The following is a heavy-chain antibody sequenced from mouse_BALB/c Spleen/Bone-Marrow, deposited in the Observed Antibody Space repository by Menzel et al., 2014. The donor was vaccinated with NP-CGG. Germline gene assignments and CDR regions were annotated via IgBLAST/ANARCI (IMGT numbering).Heavy chain of an antibody. CDR1: GFTFSSYG. CDR3: GRNYYGSSYYFDY. Sequence: EVQRVESGGDLVKPGGSLKPSCVASGFTFSSYGMSWVRQTPDKRLEWVATISSGGSYTYYPDSVKGRFTISRDNAKNTLYLQMSSLKSEDTAMYYCGRNYYGSSYYFDYWGQGTTLTVSS. V-gene: IGHV5-6*01. J-gene: IGHJ2*01. D-gene: IGHD1-1*01. CDR2: ISSGGSYT.